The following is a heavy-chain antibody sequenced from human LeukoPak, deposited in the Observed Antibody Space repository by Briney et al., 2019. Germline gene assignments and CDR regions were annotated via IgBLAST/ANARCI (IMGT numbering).Heavy chain of an antibody. V-gene: IGHV3-21*01. CDR3: ARGGLTYYVILTGYHFDY. CDR2: ISSSSSYI. Sequence: GGSLRLSCAASGFTFSSYSMNWVRQAPGKRLEWVSSISSSSSYIYYADSVKGRFTISRDNAKNSLYLQMNSLRAEDTAVYYCARGGLTYYVILTGYHFDYWGQGTLVTVSS. J-gene: IGHJ4*02. D-gene: IGHD3-9*01. CDR1: GFTFSSYS.